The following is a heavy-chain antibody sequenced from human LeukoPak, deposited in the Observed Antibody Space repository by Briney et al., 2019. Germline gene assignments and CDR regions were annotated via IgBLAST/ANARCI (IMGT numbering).Heavy chain of an antibody. CDR3: AKGGHHFNPFFY. J-gene: IGHJ4*02. CDR2: IHAGGSDP. V-gene: IGHV3-23*01. CDR1: GFIYRSSP. D-gene: IGHD3-3*01. Sequence: PGGPLRLSCAASGFIYRSSPMGGVPQATGKGLEGVSSIHAGGSDPFYGDSVQGRFTISRDNSKNTLSLQLNSLRVEDTAVYFCAKGGHHFNPFFYCGQGTLVTVSS.